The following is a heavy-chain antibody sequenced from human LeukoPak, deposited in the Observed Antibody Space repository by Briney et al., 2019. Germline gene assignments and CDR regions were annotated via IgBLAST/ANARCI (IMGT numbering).Heavy chain of an antibody. CDR3: ARYLSSGLDY. CDR2: IYYSASA. J-gene: IGHJ4*02. D-gene: IGHD3-10*01. CDR1: DGAIRGYY. Sequence: SETLSLTCTVSDGAIRGYYSSWIRQRPGKGLEWIGHIYYSASAAYNPSLRGRLTTSVDTSKNQFSLKLSPVTAADTAIFYCARYLSSGLDYWGQGTLVTVSS. V-gene: IGHV4-59*01.